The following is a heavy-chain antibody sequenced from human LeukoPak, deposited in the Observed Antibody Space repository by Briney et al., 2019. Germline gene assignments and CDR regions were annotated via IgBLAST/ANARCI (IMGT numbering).Heavy chain of an antibody. D-gene: IGHD5-24*01. Sequence: SETLSLTCTVSGGAISTHDWSWIRQPAGKGLEWIGRLSTTGNTTYNPSPTSRVPMSVDTSKNQFSLKLSSVTAADTAVYYCAREVEMATQFDYWGQGTLVTVSS. V-gene: IGHV4-4*07. J-gene: IGHJ4*02. CDR1: GGAISTHD. CDR2: LSTTGNT. CDR3: AREVEMATQFDY.